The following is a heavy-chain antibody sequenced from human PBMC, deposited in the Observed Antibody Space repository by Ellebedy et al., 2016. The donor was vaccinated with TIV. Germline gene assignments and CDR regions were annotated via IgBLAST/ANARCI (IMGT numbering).Heavy chain of an antibody. CDR3: ARDQDTAMDRFDY. CDR1: GGSVSRGSHY. V-gene: IGHV4-61*01. Sequence: SETLSLXXTVSGGSVSRGSHYWSWIRQPPGKGLEWVGYIYSSGSTKYNPSLKSRVTISVDTSKNQFSLNLSSVTAADTAVYYCARDQDTAMDRFDYWGQGTLVSVSS. J-gene: IGHJ4*02. D-gene: IGHD5-18*01. CDR2: IYSSGST.